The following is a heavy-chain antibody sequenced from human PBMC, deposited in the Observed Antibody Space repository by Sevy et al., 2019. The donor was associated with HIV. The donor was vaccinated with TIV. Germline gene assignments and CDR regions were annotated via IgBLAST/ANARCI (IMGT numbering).Heavy chain of an antibody. J-gene: IGHJ4*02. V-gene: IGHV3-30-3*01. CDR3: ARDRIEAVRGVITYFLDY. CDR2: ISYDGSNK. D-gene: IGHD3-10*01. CDR1: GFTFSSYA. Sequence: GSLRLSCAASGFTFSSYAMHWVRQAPGKGLEWVAVISYDGSNKYYADSVKGRFTISRDNSKNTPYLQMNSLRAEDTAVYYCARDRIEAVRGVITYFLDYWGQGTLVTVSS.